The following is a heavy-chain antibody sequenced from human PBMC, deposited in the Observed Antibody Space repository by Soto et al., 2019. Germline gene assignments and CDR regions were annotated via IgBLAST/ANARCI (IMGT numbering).Heavy chain of an antibody. J-gene: IGHJ6*02. CDR1: GYTFTSYY. Sequence: ASVKVSCKASGYTFTSYYMHWVRQAPGQGLEWMGIINPSGGSTSYAQKFQGRVTMTRDTSTSTVYMEPSSLRSEDTAVYYCAREISQVYSSSWYVSRGYYYYGMDVWGQGTTVTVSS. CDR3: AREISQVYSSSWYVSRGYYYYGMDV. D-gene: IGHD6-13*01. V-gene: IGHV1-46*01. CDR2: INPSGGST.